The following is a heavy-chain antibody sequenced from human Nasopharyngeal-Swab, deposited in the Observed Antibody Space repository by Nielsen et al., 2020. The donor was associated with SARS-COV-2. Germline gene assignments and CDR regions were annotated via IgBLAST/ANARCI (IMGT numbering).Heavy chain of an antibody. J-gene: IGHJ4*02. Sequence: GSLRLSCAASGFTFSSYGMHWVRQAPGKGLEWVAVISYDGSNKYYADSVKGRFTISRDNSKNTLYLQMNSLRAEDTAVYYCAKTRSYDFWSGLTSYWGQGTLVTVSS. CDR1: GFTFSSYG. V-gene: IGHV3-30*18. CDR2: ISYDGSNK. CDR3: AKTRSYDFWSGLTSY. D-gene: IGHD3-3*01.